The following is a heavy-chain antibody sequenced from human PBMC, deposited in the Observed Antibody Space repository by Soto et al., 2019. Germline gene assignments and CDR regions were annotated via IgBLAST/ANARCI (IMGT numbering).Heavy chain of an antibody. V-gene: IGHV3-74*01. Sequence: XXSLRLSYGASGFAMSSSWMNWVLQAPRKGVVWVSRIKSDGSSTSYADSVKGRFTISRDNAKNTLYLQVSSLRAEDTAVYYCVRSYCSGGTCSGWFDPWGQGTVVTVSS. CDR3: VRSYCSGGTCSGWFDP. D-gene: IGHD2-15*01. CDR2: IKSDGSST. J-gene: IGHJ5*02. CDR1: GFAMSSSW.